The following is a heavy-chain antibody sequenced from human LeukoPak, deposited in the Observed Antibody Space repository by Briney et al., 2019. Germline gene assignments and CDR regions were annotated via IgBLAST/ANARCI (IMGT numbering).Heavy chain of an antibody. J-gene: IGHJ3*02. V-gene: IGHV5-51*01. CDR2: IYLGDSDT. Sequence: GESLKISCKGSGYSFTTYWIGWVRQMPGKGLEWMGIIYLGDSDTRYSPSFQGQVTISADKSISTAYLQWSSLKASDTAMYYCARRSLRCGGDCYWSKGAFDIWGQGTMVTVSS. CDR1: GYSFTTYW. D-gene: IGHD2-21*02. CDR3: ARRSLRCGGDCYWSKGAFDI.